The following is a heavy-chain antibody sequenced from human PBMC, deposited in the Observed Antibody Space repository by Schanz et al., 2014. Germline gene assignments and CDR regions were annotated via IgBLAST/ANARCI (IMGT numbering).Heavy chain of an antibody. CDR1: GYTFTSYG. CDR2: ISAYNGNT. V-gene: IGHV1-18*01. D-gene: IGHD3-3*01. Sequence: QVQLVQSGAEVKKPGASVKVSCKASGYTFTSYGISWVRQAPGQGLEWMGRISAYNGNTKYPQKLQGRVTMTTDTSTSTAYMALTDLRSDDTAVYYCARDRRFFDRDDLYYFDSWGQGTLVTVSS. J-gene: IGHJ4*02. CDR3: ARDRRFFDRDDLYYFDS.